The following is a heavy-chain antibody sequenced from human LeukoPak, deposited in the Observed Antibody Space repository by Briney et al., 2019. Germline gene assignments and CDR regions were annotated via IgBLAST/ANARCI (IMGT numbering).Heavy chain of an antibody. Sequence: SETLSLTCTVSGGSISSNSYYWGWIRQPPGKGLEWIGSIFYSGTTYYNPSLKSRVTISVDTSKNQFSLKLGSVTAADTAVNYCARRGSIHLWTYWGQGTLVTVSS. V-gene: IGHV4-39*01. J-gene: IGHJ4*02. D-gene: IGHD5-18*01. CDR2: IFYSGTT. CDR1: GGSISSNSYY. CDR3: ARRGSIHLWTY.